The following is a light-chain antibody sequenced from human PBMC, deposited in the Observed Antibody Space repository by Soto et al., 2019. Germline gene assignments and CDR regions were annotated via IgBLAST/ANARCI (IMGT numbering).Light chain of an antibody. CDR1: SADIGGYDF. J-gene: IGLJ2*01. CDR2: DVT. Sequence: QSVLTQPRSVSGSPGQSVTISCTGTSADIGGYDFVSWYQQDPGKAPKLMIYDVTKRPSGVPDRFSGSKSGNTASPTISGLQAEDEADYYCXXXXXXXXAFGGGTXXT. CDR3: XXXXXXXXA. V-gene: IGLV2-11*01.